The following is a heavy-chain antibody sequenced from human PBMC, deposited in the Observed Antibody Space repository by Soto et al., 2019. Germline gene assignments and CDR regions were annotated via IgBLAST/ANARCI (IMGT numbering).Heavy chain of an antibody. CDR2: IYHSGST. CDR3: ARTTSNYYYYGMDV. D-gene: IGHD1-1*01. CDR1: GGSISSGGYS. V-gene: IGHV4-30-2*01. Sequence: QLQLQESGSGLVKPSQTLSLTCAVSGGSISSGGYSWSWIRQPPGKGLEWIGYIYHSGSTYYNPSLRSRVTISVDRSKNQFSLKLSSVTAADTAVYYCARTTSNYYYYGMDVWDQGTTVTVSS. J-gene: IGHJ6*02.